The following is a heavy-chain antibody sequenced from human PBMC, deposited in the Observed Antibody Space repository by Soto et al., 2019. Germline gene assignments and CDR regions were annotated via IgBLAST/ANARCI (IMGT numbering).Heavy chain of an antibody. CDR2: ISGSGGST. J-gene: IGHJ6*02. CDR1: GFTFSSYA. V-gene: IGHV3-23*01. D-gene: IGHD1-1*01. Sequence: GGSLRLSCAASGFTFSSYAMSWVRQAPGKGLEWVSAISGSGGSTYYADSVKGRFTISRDNSKNTLYLQMNSLRAEDTAVYYCAKDLVTGDWNRHYYGMDVWGQGTTVTVSS. CDR3: AKDLVTGDWNRHYYGMDV.